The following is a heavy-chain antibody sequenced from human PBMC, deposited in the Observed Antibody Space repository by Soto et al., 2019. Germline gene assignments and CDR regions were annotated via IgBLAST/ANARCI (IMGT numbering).Heavy chain of an antibody. CDR1: GDSISTVDYF. CDR3: GRGRYCLTGRCFPNWFDS. Sequence: QVQLLESGPGLVKPSQTLSLTCSVSGDSISTVDYFWAWIRQPPGQALEYIGYIYKSATTYYNPSFGSRVAISLDTSKSQFSLNVTSVTAADTAVYFCGRGRYCLTGRCFPNWFDSWGQGTLVTVSS. CDR2: IYKSATT. D-gene: IGHD2-15*01. J-gene: IGHJ5*01. V-gene: IGHV4-30-4*01.